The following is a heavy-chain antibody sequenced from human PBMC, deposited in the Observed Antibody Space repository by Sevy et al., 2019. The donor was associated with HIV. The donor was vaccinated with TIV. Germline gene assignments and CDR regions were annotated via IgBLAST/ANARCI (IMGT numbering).Heavy chain of an antibody. Sequence: GGSLRLSCAASGFTFSSYAMHWVRQAPGKGLEWVAVISYDGSNKYYADSVKGRFTISRDNSKNTLYLQMNSLRAEDTAVYYCARDLVRGVALYYYGMDVWGQGTTVTVSS. CDR2: ISYDGSNK. CDR1: GFTFSSYA. J-gene: IGHJ6*02. V-gene: IGHV3-30-3*01. CDR3: ARDLVRGVALYYYGMDV. D-gene: IGHD3-10*01.